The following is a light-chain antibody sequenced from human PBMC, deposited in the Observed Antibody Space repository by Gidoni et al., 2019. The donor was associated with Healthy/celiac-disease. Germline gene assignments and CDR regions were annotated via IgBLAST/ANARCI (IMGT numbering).Light chain of an antibody. V-gene: IGLV1-44*01. Sequence: QSGLTQPPSESGTPGQRVNISCSGSSSNIGSNTVNWYQQLPGTAPKLLIYSNNQRPSGVPDRFSGSKSGTSASLAISGLQSEDEADYYCAAWDDSLNGPVFGGGTKLTVL. CDR2: SNN. CDR3: AAWDDSLNGPV. J-gene: IGLJ3*02. CDR1: SSNIGSNT.